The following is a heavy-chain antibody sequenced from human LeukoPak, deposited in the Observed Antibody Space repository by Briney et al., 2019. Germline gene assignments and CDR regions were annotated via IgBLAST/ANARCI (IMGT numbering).Heavy chain of an antibody. V-gene: IGHV1-46*01. Sequence: GASVKVSCKASGYTFTSYYMHWVRQAPGQGLEWMGIINPSGGSTSYAQKLQGRVTMTRNTSISTAYMELSSLKSEDTAVYYCARVRHRYCSSTSCYHWFDPWGQGTLVTVSS. CDR1: GYTFTSYY. J-gene: IGHJ5*02. CDR2: INPSGGST. CDR3: ARVRHRYCSSTSCYHWFDP. D-gene: IGHD2-2*01.